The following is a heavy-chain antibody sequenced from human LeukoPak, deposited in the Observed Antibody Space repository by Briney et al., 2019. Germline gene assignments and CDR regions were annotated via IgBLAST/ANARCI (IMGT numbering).Heavy chain of an antibody. CDR2: ISYDGSNK. V-gene: IGHV3-30*18. Sequence: GGSLRLSCAASGFTFSSYGMHWVRQAPGKGLEWVAVISYDGSNKYYADSVKGRFTVSRDNSKNTLYLQMNSLRAEDTAVYYCAKDAPRLWFGEPASYGMDVWGQGTTVTVSS. J-gene: IGHJ6*02. CDR3: AKDAPRLWFGEPASYGMDV. CDR1: GFTFSSYG. D-gene: IGHD3-10*01.